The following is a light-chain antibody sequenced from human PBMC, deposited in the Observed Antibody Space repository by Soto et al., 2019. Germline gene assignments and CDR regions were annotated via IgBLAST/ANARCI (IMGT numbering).Light chain of an antibody. V-gene: IGKV1-5*03. CDR3: QHYNSYSEA. CDR1: QTITSW. CDR2: KAS. J-gene: IGKJ1*01. Sequence: DSQMTQAPSTLSGSVGDRVTITCRASQTITSWLAWSQQIPGKAPKLLIYKASTLKSGVPSRFSGSGSGTEFTLTICSLQPDDFATYYCQHYNSYSEALGQRTKVDIK.